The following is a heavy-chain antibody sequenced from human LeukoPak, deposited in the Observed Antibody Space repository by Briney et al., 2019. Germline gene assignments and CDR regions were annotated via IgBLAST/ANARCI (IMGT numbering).Heavy chain of an antibody. CDR2: INPNSGGT. CDR1: GHSFSDNY. CDR3: AREVYGDSSFDY. J-gene: IGHJ4*02. V-gene: IGHV1-2*02. D-gene: IGHD4-17*01. Sequence: GASVKVSCKASGHSFSDNYMHWVRQAPGQGLEWMGWINPNSGGTNYAQKFQGRVTMTRDASISTAYLELSRLRSDDTAVYYCAREVYGDSSFDYWGQGTLLTVSS.